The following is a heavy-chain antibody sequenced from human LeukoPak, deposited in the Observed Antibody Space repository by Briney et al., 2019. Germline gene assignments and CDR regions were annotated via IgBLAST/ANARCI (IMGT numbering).Heavy chain of an antibody. CDR2: ISYDGRNN. Sequence: PGRSLRLSCSASGFTFSSYGMHWVRQAPGKWLEWVAVISYDGRNNYYADSVKGRFTISRDNSKTPLYLQMNSLSAEEQDVYYCAKEKWLNDYYYYYAMDVWGQGTTVTVPS. CDR3: AKEKWLNDYYYYYAMDV. J-gene: IGHJ6*02. D-gene: IGHD5-12*01. CDR1: GFTFSSYG. V-gene: IGHV3-30*18.